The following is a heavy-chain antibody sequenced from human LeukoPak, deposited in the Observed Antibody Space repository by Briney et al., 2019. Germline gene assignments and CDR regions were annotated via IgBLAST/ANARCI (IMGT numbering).Heavy chain of an antibody. D-gene: IGHD3-22*01. CDR2: IYYSGST. Sequence: SETLSLTCTVSGGSISSYYWSWIRQPPGKGLEWIGYIYYSGSTNYNPSLRSRVTISVDTSKNQFSLKLSSVTAADTAVYYCASSYDRHSHQMTYDYWGQGTLVTVSS. CDR3: ASSYDRHSHQMTYDY. CDR1: GGSISSYY. V-gene: IGHV4-59*08. J-gene: IGHJ4*02.